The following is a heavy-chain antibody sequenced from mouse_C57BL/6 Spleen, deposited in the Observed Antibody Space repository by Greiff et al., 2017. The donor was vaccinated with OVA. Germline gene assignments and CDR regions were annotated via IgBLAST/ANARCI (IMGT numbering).Heavy chain of an antibody. Sequence: VQLKQSGPELVKPGASVKMSCKASGYTFTDYNMHWVKQSHGKSLEWIGYINPNNGGTSYNQKFKGKATLTVNKSSSTAYMELRSLTSEDSAVYYCARDYGSFYFDYWGQGTTLTVSS. V-gene: IGHV1-22*01. D-gene: IGHD1-1*01. CDR2: INPNNGGT. CDR3: ARDYGSFYFDY. CDR1: GYTFTDYN. J-gene: IGHJ2*01.